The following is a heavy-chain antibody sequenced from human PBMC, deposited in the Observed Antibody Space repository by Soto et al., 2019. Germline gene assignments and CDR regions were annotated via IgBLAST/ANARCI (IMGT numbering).Heavy chain of an antibody. CDR1: GGSISSYY. V-gene: IGHV4-59*08. D-gene: IGHD2-2*01. J-gene: IGHJ5*02. CDR3: ARHLRYCSSTSCSINWFDP. Sequence: SETLSLTCTVSGGSISSYYWSWIRQPPGKKLEWIGYIYYSGSTNYNPSLKSRVTISVDTSKNQFSLKLSSVTAADTAVYYCARHLRYCSSTSCSINWFDPWGQGTLVTVSS. CDR2: IYYSGST.